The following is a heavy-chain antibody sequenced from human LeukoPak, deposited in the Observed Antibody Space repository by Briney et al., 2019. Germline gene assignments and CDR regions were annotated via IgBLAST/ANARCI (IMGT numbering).Heavy chain of an antibody. CDR2: INHSGST. J-gene: IGHJ5*02. Sequence: SETLSLTCAVYGGSFSGYYWSWIRQPPGKGLEWIGEINHSGSTNYNPSLKSRVTISVDTSKNQFSLKLSSVTAADTAVYYCARDNTIFGVAHINHWGQGTLVTVSS. CDR3: ARDNTIFGVAHINH. CDR1: GGSFSGYY. V-gene: IGHV4-34*01. D-gene: IGHD3-3*01.